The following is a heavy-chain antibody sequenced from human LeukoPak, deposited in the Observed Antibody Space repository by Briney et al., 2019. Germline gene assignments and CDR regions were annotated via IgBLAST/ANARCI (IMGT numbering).Heavy chain of an antibody. Sequence: GGSLRLSXAAAGFTFSNYWMSWVSQAPGKGLEWVANIKQDRSEKYYVDSVKGRFTISRDNAKNSLYLQMNSLRAEDTAVYYCAREPKIFGAERYNDYWGQGTLVTVSS. CDR3: AREPKIFGAERYNDY. CDR2: IKQDRSEK. D-gene: IGHD3-3*01. CDR1: GFTFSNYW. V-gene: IGHV3-7*01. J-gene: IGHJ4*02.